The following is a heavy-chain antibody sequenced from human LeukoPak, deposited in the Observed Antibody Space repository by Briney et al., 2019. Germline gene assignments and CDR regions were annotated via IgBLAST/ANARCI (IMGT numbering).Heavy chain of an antibody. CDR2: ISGSGGST. CDR3: ARASWSCSSTSCYGGVDY. D-gene: IGHD2-2*01. V-gene: IGHV3-48*03. J-gene: IGHJ4*02. CDR1: GFTFSDHD. Sequence: PGGSLRLSCVASGFTFSDHDMHWVRQPPGKGLEWVSAISGSGGSTSYADSVKGRFTISRDNAKHSLYVQMNSLRAEDTAVYYCARASWSCSSTSCYGGVDYWGQGTLVTVSS.